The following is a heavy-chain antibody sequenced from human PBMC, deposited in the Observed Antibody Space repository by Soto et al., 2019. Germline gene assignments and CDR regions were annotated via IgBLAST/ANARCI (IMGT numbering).Heavy chain of an antibody. D-gene: IGHD1-7*01. J-gene: IGHJ4*02. V-gene: IGHV3-23*01. CDR1: GFTFSSYG. CDR3: AKDRRAGGNYGFYSDF. CDR2: SSATGAGT. Sequence: GGSLRLSCAASGFTFSSYGMTWVRQAPGKGLEWVSFSSATGAGTYYADSVKGRFTISRDNSKNTLYLQMTSLRADNTAVYYCAKDRRAGGNYGFYSDFWGQGALVTVSS.